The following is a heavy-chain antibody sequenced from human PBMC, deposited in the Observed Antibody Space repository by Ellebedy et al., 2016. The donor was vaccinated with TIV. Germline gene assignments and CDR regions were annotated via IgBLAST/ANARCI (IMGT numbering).Heavy chain of an antibody. V-gene: IGHV4-59*01. CDR2: IYYSGST. CDR3: AGGTNEISRDPSSSWYNLPYYYYYMDV. CDR1: GGSISSYY. D-gene: IGHD6-13*01. Sequence: MPSETLSLTCTVSGGSISSYYWSWIRQPPGKGLEWIGYIYYSGSTNYNPPLKSRVTISVDTSKNQFSLKLSSVTAADTAVYYWAGGTNEISRDPSSSWYNLPYYYYYMDVWGKGTTVTVSS. J-gene: IGHJ6*03.